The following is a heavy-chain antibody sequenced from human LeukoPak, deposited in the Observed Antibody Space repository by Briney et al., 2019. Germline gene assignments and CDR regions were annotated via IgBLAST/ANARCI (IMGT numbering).Heavy chain of an antibody. CDR2: TWYDGSNK. CDR1: GITFNA. Sequence: GGSLRLSCAASGITFNAIHWVRQAPGKGLEWVALTWYDGSNKYYAYSVKGRFTISIDNSKNMVYLHMNSLRADDTAVYYCARELFGSGSCPYYWGQGTLVTVSS. V-gene: IGHV3-33*01. D-gene: IGHD3-10*01. J-gene: IGHJ4*02. CDR3: ARELFGSGSCPYY.